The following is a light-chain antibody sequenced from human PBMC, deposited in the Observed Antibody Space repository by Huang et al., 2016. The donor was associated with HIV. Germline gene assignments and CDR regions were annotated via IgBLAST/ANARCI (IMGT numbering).Light chain of an antibody. CDR2: AAS. Sequence: DIQMTQSPSSLSASVGDRVTITCRASQGISNSLAWYQQKPGKAPKRLLYAASRLKSGVPSRCSGSGSGTDYTLTISSLQPEDFATYYCQQYYSTPPITFGQGTRLEIK. V-gene: IGKV1-NL1*01. J-gene: IGKJ5*01. CDR1: QGISNS. CDR3: QQYYSTPPIT.